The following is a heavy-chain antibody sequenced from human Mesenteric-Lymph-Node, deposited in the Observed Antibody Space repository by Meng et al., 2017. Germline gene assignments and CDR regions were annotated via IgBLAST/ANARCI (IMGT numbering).Heavy chain of an antibody. V-gene: IGHV4-61*01. D-gene: IGHD3-9*01. J-gene: IGHJ4*02. Sequence: QVQLQESGPGLGQPSQTLSLTCSVSGGSVSSGSYYWSWIRQPPGKGLEWIGYIYYSGATNYNPSLKSRVTISADTSKNQFSLNLKSMTAADTAVYYCARLDQALDYWGQGTLVTVSS. CDR1: GGSVSSGSYY. CDR3: ARLDQALDY. CDR2: IYYSGAT.